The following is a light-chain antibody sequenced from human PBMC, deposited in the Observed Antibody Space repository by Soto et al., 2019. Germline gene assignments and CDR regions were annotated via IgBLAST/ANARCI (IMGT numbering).Light chain of an antibody. V-gene: IGKV3-15*01. CDR1: QSVNSN. CDR2: GAS. J-gene: IGKJ5*01. Sequence: EIVMTQSPATLSVSPGERATLSCRASQSVNSNLAWYQQKPGQAPRLLIYGASTRATGIPARFSGSGSGTEFTLTISSLQSEDFAVYYCQQYGSSLITFGQGTRLEI. CDR3: QQYGSSLIT.